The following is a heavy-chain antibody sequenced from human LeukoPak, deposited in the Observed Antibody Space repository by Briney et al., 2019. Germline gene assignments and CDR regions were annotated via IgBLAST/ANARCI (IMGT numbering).Heavy chain of an antibody. CDR1: GYTFTSYD. CDR2: MNPNSGNT. D-gene: IGHD2-2*01. CDR3: ARASSTRSWFDP. J-gene: IGHJ5*02. V-gene: IGHV1-8*01. Sequence: ASVKVSCEASGYTFTSYDINWVRQAPGQGIEWMGWMNPNSGNTGYAQKFQGRVTMTRNTSISTAYMELSSLRSEDTAVYYCARASSTRSWFDPWGQGTLVTVSS.